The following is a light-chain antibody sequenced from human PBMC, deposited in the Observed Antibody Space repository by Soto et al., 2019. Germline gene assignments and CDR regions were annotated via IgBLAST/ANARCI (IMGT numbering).Light chain of an antibody. CDR3: QQLNSYPLT. J-gene: IGKJ4*01. V-gene: IGKV1-9*01. CDR1: QGISSY. CDR2: AAS. Sequence: MQLTQSPSSLSASVGDRVTITCRASQGISSYLAWYQQKPGKAPKLLIYAASTLQSGVPSRFSGSGSGTDFTLTISSLQPEDFVTYYCQQLNSYPLTFGGGTKVEIK.